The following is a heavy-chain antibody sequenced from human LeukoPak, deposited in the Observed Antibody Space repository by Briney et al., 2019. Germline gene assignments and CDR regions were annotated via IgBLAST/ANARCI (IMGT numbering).Heavy chain of an antibody. CDR2: ISSSGSTI. V-gene: IGHV3-11*01. D-gene: IGHD3-10*01. CDR3: ARDLIMGYGSGDHLTDEVYYYYGMDV. J-gene: IGHJ6*02. Sequence: GGSLRLSCAASGFTFSDYYMSWIRQAPGKGLEWVSYISSSGSTIYYADPVKGRFTISRDNAKNSLYLQMNSLRAEDTAVYYCARDLIMGYGSGDHLTDEVYYYYGMDVWGQGTTVTVSS. CDR1: GFTFSDYY.